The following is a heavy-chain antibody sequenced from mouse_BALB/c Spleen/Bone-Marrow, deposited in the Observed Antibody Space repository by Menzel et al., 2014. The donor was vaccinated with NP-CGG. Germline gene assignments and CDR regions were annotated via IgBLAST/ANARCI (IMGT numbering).Heavy chain of an antibody. J-gene: IGHJ4*01. CDR3: VRKSGYDFLAMDY. V-gene: IGHV10-1*02. CDR2: IRSKSNNYAT. CDR1: GFTFNTYA. D-gene: IGHD2-2*01. Sequence: EVKLVESGGGLVQPKGSLKLSCAASGFTFNTYAMNWVRQAPGKGLEWVARIRSKSNNYATYYADSVKDRFTISRDDSHSILYMQMKNMRTENTDMYYCVRKSGYDFLAMDYWGQETSDTVSS.